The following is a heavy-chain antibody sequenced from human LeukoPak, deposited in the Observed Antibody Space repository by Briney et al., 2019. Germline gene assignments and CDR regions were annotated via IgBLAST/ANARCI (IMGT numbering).Heavy chain of an antibody. CDR1: GDSVSSNSAA. CDR3: ARQVVRRVSSGSYSLYYYYYYMDV. V-gene: IGHV6-1*01. J-gene: IGHJ6*03. D-gene: IGHD3-10*01. CDR2: TYYRSKWYN. Sequence: SQTLSLTCAISGDSVSSNSAAWNWIRQSPSRGLEWLGRTYYRSKWYNDYAVSVKSRITINPDTSKNQFSLQLNSVTPEDTAVYYCARQVVRRVSSGSYSLYYYYYYMDVWGKGTTVTVSS.